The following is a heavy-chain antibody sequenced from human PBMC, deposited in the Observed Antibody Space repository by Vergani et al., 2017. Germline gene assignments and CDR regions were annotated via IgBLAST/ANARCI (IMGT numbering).Heavy chain of an antibody. CDR2: ISYDGSNK. CDR3: AKGDSSGWSSYALLGY. V-gene: IGHV3-30*18. J-gene: IGHJ4*02. D-gene: IGHD6-19*01. CDR1: GFTFSSYG. Sequence: QVQLVESGGGVVQPGRSLRLSCAASGFTFSSYGMHWVRQAPGKGLEWVAVISYDGSNKYYADSVKGRFTISSDNSKNTLYLQMNSLRAEDTAVYYCAKGDSSGWSSYALLGYWGQGTLVTVSS.